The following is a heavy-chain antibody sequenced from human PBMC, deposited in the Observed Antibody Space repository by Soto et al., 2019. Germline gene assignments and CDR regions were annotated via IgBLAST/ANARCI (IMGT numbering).Heavy chain of an antibody. CDR2: TSYRSRWYN. J-gene: IGHJ6*03. V-gene: IGHV6-1*01. CDR1: GDSVSSNTAA. CDR3: AGTTPLQWYYMDI. Sequence: SQTLSLTFAIFGDSVSSNTAAWDWIRQSPSGVLECLGRTSYRSRWYNDYAVSLRGRITINPCTSQSHLCLHVYSVTPEHTAVYYFAGTTPLQWYYMDIWGRRTTVTV. D-gene: IGHD1-7*01.